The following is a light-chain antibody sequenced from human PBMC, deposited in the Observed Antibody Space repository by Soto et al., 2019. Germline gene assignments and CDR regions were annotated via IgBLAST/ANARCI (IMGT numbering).Light chain of an antibody. J-gene: IGKJ5*01. V-gene: IGKV3-11*01. Sequence: IVLTQSPANMSLSPGERATLSCRASRSVSSYLAWYQQKPGQAPRLLIYDASNRATGIPARFSGSGSGTDLSLTTSSLEPEDFAIYYCQQRSNWPAITFGQGTRLEIK. CDR3: QQRSNWPAIT. CDR2: DAS. CDR1: RSVSSY.